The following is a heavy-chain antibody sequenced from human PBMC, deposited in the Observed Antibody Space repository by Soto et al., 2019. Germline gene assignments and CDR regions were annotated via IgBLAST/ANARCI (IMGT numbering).Heavy chain of an antibody. CDR2: INPNSGGT. CDR3: TRDLGALAGYPFDY. V-gene: IGHV1-2*04. CDR1: GYTFTGYY. D-gene: IGHD5-12*01. J-gene: IGHJ4*02. Sequence: GASVKVSCKASGYTFTGYYIHWVRQAPGQGLEWMGWINPNSGGTNYAQKFQGWVTMTRDTSISTAYMELSRLRSDDTAVYYCTRDLGALAGYPFDYWGQGTLVTVSS.